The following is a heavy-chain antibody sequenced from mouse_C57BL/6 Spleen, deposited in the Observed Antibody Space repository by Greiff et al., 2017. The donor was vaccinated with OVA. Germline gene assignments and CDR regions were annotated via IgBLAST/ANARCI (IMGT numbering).Heavy chain of an antibody. V-gene: IGHV5-17*01. CDR3: ARRDGYDGAWFAY. Sequence: EVQVVESGGGLVKPGGSLKLSCAASGFTFSDYGMHWVRQAPEKGLEWVAYISSGSSTIYYADTVKGRFTISRDNAKNTLFLQMTSLRSEDTAMYYGARRDGYDGAWFAYWGQGTLVTVSA. D-gene: IGHD2-2*01. J-gene: IGHJ3*01. CDR2: ISSGSSTI. CDR1: GFTFSDYG.